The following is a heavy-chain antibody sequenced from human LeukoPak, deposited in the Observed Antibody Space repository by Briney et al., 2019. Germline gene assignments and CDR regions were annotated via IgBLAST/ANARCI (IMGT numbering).Heavy chain of an antibody. D-gene: IGHD1-26*01. CDR2: IKSSDGTT. J-gene: IGHJ4*02. CDR1: GFTFSDYS. V-gene: IGHV3-11*01. Sequence: GRSLRLSCAASGFTFSDYSMSWIRQAPPKGLEWVSYIKSSDGTTYYADSVKGRFTISRDNDRNSLYLQMNSLRAEDTAVYYCARRGSYDRQCFDYWGRRGLVSVSS. CDR3: ARRGSYDRQCFDY.